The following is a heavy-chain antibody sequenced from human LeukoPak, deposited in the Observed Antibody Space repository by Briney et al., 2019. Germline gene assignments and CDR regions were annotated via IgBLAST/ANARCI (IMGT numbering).Heavy chain of an antibody. CDR1: GFTFSDYY. Sequence: PGGSLRLSCAASGFTFSDYYMSWIRQAPGKGLEWVSYISSSSSYTNYADSVKGRFTISRDNAKNSLYLQMNSLRAEDTAVYYCARGSRVYDRSGFHTWHDYWGHGTLVTVSS. CDR3: ARGSRVYDRSGFHTWHDY. V-gene: IGHV3-11*05. D-gene: IGHD3-22*01. J-gene: IGHJ4*03. CDR2: ISSSSSYT.